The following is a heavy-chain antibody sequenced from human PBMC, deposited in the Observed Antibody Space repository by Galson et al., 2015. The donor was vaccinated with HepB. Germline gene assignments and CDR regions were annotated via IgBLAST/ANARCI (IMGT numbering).Heavy chain of an antibody. V-gene: IGHV6-1*01. CDR3: ARRGQGMHAFDI. CDR2: TYYRSKWYN. Sequence: CAISGDSVSSHIPTWNWIRQSPSRGLEWLGRTYYRSKWYNDLAVSVKSRITINPDTSKNQFSLQLNSVTPEDTAVYYCARRGQGMHAFDIWGQGTMVTVSS. D-gene: IGHD1-26*01. CDR1: GDSVSSHIPT. J-gene: IGHJ3*02.